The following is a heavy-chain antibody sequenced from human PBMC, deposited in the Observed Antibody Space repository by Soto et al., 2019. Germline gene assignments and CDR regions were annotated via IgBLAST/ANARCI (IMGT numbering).Heavy chain of an antibody. V-gene: IGHV5-51*01. D-gene: IGHD1-26*01. CDR1: GYTFTTYW. CDR2: ISPGDSKT. Sequence: EVQLVQSGAEVKKPGESLKISCKGSGYTFTTYWLGWVRQMPGKGLEWMGIISPGDSKTRYSPSFQGQVTISADKSISTAYLQWSSLKASDTAMYYCARLVEATRYYYYYAIDVWGQGTTVTVSS. CDR3: ARLVEATRYYYYYAIDV. J-gene: IGHJ6*02.